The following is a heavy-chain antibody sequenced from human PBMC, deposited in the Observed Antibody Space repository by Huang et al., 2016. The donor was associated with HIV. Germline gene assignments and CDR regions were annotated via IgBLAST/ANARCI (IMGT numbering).Heavy chain of an antibody. CDR1: GGSVSSGSYY. V-gene: IGHV4-61*03. Sequence: QVHLQESGPGLVKPSATLSLTCTVSGGSVSSGSYYWSWIRQPPGKGLEWIGLIYYTGRTSYNPSLKSRVTISIDTSTHRFSLNLTSVTAADTAMYYCAAGLYQLWFDPWGQGTLVTVSS. J-gene: IGHJ5*02. CDR3: AAGLYQLWFDP. D-gene: IGHD2-2*01. CDR2: IYYTGRT.